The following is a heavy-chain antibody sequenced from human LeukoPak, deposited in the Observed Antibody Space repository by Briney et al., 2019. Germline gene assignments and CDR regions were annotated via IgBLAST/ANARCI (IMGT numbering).Heavy chain of an antibody. CDR1: GFTFSSYG. Sequence: PGGSLRLSCAASGFTFSSYGMHWVRQAPGKGLEWVAVISYDGSNKYYADSVKGRFTISRDNSKNTLYLQMNSLRAEDTAVYYCASTGPMVYAIFAFDIWGQGTMVTVSS. CDR3: ASTGPMVYAIFAFDI. CDR2: ISYDGSNK. V-gene: IGHV3-30*03. J-gene: IGHJ3*02. D-gene: IGHD2-8*01.